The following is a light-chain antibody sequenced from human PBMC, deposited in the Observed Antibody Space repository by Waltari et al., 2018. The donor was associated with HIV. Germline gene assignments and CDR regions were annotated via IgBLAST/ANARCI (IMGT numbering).Light chain of an antibody. CDR1: QSISSY. V-gene: IGKV1-39*01. J-gene: IGKJ3*01. CDR2: AAS. CDR3: QQSYSTPRGFT. Sequence: DIQMTQSPSSLSASVGARVTITSRASQSISSYLNWYQQKPGKAPKLLIYAASSLQSGVPSRFSGSGSGTDFTLTISSLQPEDFATYYCQQSYSTPRGFTFGPGTKVDIK.